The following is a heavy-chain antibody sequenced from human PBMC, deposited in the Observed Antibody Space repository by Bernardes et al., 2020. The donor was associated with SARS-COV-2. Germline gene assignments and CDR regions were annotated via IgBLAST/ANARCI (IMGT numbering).Heavy chain of an antibody. Sequence: ASVKVSCKASGYTFTSYAMHWVRQAPGQRLEWMGWINAGNGNTKYSQKFQGRVTITRDTSASTAYMELSSLRSEDTAVYYCARDISAAAGYFDYWGQGTLVTVSS. D-gene: IGHD6-13*01. V-gene: IGHV1-3*01. CDR3: ARDISAAAGYFDY. CDR1: GYTFTSYA. J-gene: IGHJ4*02. CDR2: INAGNGNT.